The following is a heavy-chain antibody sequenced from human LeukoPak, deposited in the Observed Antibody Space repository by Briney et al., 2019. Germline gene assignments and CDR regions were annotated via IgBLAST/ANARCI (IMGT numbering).Heavy chain of an antibody. D-gene: IGHD3-10*01. J-gene: IGHJ4*02. V-gene: IGHV3-7*01. CDR2: INGDESEK. CDR3: SRGEGDDY. Sequence: GGSLRLYCAASGFTFSSYWMSWVRQAPGKGLEWVANINGDESEKYYVDSVKARFTISRDNAKNSLYLQMNSLRVDDTAIYYCSRGEGDDYWGQGTLVTVSS. CDR1: GFTFSSYW.